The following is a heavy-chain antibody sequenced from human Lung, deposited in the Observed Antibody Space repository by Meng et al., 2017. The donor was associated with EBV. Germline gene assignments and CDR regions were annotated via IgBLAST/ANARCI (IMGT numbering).Heavy chain of an antibody. J-gene: IGHJ4*02. D-gene: IGHD2-15*01. CDR1: GYSFTAHA. V-gene: IGHV1-3*01. CDR2: ISGDNGNT. Sequence: QVQLVQSGAEVTKPXASVHLSCXPSGYSFTAHAIHWVRQAPGQSLEWMGWISGDNGNTRYSQKFQGRVTITRGPSARTAYMELNSLRSEDTAVYYCASHLLGYCSGGICYSSEWGQGTLVTVSS. CDR3: ASHLLGYCSGGICYSSE.